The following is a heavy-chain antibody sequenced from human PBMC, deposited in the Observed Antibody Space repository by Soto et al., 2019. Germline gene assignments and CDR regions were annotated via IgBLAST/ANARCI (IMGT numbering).Heavy chain of an antibody. CDR2: INPSGGST. D-gene: IGHD3-10*01. CDR1: GYTFTSYY. J-gene: IGHJ6*02. CDR3: ARDYGSVSPTYYGMDV. Sequence: ASVKVSCKASGYTFTSYYMHWVRQATGQGLEWMGIINPSGGSTSYAQKFQGRVTMTRDTSTSTVYMELSSLRSEDTAVYYCARDYGSVSPTYYGMDVWGQGTTVTVSS. V-gene: IGHV1-46*01.